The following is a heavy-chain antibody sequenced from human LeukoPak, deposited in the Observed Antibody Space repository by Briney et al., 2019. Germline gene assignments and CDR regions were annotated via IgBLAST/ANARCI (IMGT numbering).Heavy chain of an antibody. Sequence: GGSLRLSCAASGFTFGDYAMHWVRQAPGKGLEWVSGISWNSGSIGYADSVKGRFTISRDNAKNSLYLQMNSLRAEDTALYYCARSWYGVHDAFDIWGQGTMVTVSS. D-gene: IGHD6-13*01. CDR3: ARSWYGVHDAFDI. CDR1: GFTFGDYA. J-gene: IGHJ3*02. V-gene: IGHV3-9*01. CDR2: ISWNSGSI.